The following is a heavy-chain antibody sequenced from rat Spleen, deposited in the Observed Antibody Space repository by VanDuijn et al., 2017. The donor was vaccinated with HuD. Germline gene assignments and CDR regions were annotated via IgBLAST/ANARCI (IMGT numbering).Heavy chain of an antibody. CDR2: ITNTGGRT. J-gene: IGHJ2*01. V-gene: IGHV5-22*01. Sequence: EVQLVESGGGLVQPGRSLKLSCAASGFTFSDYNMAWVRQAPKKGLEWVASITNTGGRTYYPDSVQGRFTISRDNAKSTLYLQMNSLRSEDTATYYCARHEDYGGYSRDYFDYWGQGVMVTVSS. D-gene: IGHD1-11*01. CDR3: ARHEDYGGYSRDYFDY. CDR1: GFTFSDYN.